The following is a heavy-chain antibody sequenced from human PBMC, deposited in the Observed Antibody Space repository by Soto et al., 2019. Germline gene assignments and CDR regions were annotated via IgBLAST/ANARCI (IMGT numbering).Heavy chain of an antibody. CDR2: ISSGGDSS. V-gene: IGHV3-48*03. CDR1: GFTFSSYE. D-gene: IGHD1-7*01. J-gene: IGHJ4*02. Sequence: GSLRLSCAASGFTFSSYEMNWVRQAPGKTLEWVSYISSGGDSSYYADSVKGRFTISRDNAKNSLSLQMNSLRVEDTAVYYCAKDRNYPRDQFHYWGQGTLVTVSS. CDR3: AKDRNYPRDQFHY.